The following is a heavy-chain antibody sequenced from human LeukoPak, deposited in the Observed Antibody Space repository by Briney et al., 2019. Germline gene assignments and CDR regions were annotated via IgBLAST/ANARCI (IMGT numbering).Heavy chain of an antibody. J-gene: IGHJ4*02. CDR3: ARVSGSYDSAAFDY. D-gene: IGHD1-26*01. V-gene: IGHV4-39*07. CDR2: IYYSGST. Sequence: PSETLSLTCTVSGGSISSYYWSWIRQPPGKGLEWIGSIYYSGSTYYNPSLKSRVTISVDTSKNQFSLKLSSVTAADTAVYYCARVSGSYDSAAFDYWGQGTLVTVSS. CDR1: GGSISSYY.